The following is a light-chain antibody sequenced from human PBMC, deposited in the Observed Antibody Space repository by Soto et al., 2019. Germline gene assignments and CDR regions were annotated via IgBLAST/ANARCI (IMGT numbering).Light chain of an antibody. CDR1: KNDIGVYDF. CDR3: TSYTITSTYV. J-gene: IGLJ1*01. V-gene: IGLV2-8*01. CDR2: EVV. Sequence: QSVLTQSPSASGSPGQSVTISCTGTKNDIGVYDFVSWYQHHPGKAPRLIIYEVVQRPSGVPDRFSGSKSGNTASLTVSGLQAADEADYYCTSYTITSTYVFGTGTKVTVL.